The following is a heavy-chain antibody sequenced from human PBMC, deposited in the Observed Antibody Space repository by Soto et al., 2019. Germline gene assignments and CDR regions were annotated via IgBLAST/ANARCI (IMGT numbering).Heavy chain of an antibody. CDR1: GFSLSTSGVG. CDR2: IYWDDDK. J-gene: IGHJ4*02. Sequence: SGPTLVNPTQTLTLTCTFSGFSLSTSGVGVGWIRQPPGKALEWLALIYWDDDKRYSPSLKSRLTIAKDTSKNQVVLTMTNMDPVVTATYYCAHGNGGIAVADFDYWGQGTLVTVSS. CDR3: AHGNGGIAVADFDY. D-gene: IGHD6-19*01. V-gene: IGHV2-5*02.